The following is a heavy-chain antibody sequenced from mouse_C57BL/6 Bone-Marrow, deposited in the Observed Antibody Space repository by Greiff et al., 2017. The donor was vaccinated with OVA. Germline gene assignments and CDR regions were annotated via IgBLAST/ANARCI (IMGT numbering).Heavy chain of an antibody. Sequence: QVQLKQPGAELVRPGTSVKLSCKASGYTFTSYWMHWVKQRPGQGLEWIGVIDPSDSYTNYNQKFKGKATLTVDTSSSTAYMQLSSLTSEDSAVYYCARRCYWGQGTTLTVSS. CDR1: GYTFTSYW. CDR3: ARRCY. CDR2: IDPSDSYT. J-gene: IGHJ2*01. V-gene: IGHV1-59*01.